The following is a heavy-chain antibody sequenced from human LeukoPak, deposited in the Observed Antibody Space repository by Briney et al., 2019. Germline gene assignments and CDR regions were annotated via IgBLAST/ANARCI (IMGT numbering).Heavy chain of an antibody. CDR1: GGSSSGYY. CDR2: IYVSEGP. CDR3: TRGQDGYDDY. D-gene: IGHD5-24*01. Sequence: SETLSLTCTVSGGSSSGYYWNWIRQPAGKGLEWIGRIYVSEGPNYNPSLNGRVTMSVDTSKNKSSLTMSSVTAGDTAVYYCTRGQDGYDDYWGQGTLVTVSS. V-gene: IGHV4-4*07. J-gene: IGHJ4*02.